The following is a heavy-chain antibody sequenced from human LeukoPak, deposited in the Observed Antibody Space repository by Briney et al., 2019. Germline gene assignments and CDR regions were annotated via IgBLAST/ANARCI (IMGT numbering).Heavy chain of an antibody. Sequence: GGSLRLSCAASGFTFSSYSMNWVRQAPGKGLEWVSSISSSSSYIYYADSVKGRFTISRDNAKNSLYLQMNNLRAEDTALYYCARNYDSSAYYFDYWGQGTLVTVSS. CDR1: GFTFSSYS. CDR3: ARNYDSSAYYFDY. D-gene: IGHD3-22*01. V-gene: IGHV3-21*01. CDR2: ISSSSSYI. J-gene: IGHJ4*02.